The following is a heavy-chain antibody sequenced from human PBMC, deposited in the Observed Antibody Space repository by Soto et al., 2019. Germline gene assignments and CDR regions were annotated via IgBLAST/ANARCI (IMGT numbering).Heavy chain of an antibody. CDR1: GFTFSSYS. J-gene: IGHJ4*02. CDR3: ARDLMLAFFDY. V-gene: IGHV3-30-3*01. D-gene: IGHD2-8*01. Sequence: GGSLRLSCAASGFTFSSYSIHWVRQAPGKGLEWVAVISYDGSNKYYADSVKGRFTISRDNSKNTLYLQMNSLRAEDTAVYYCARDLMLAFFDYWGQGTLVTVSS. CDR2: ISYDGSNK.